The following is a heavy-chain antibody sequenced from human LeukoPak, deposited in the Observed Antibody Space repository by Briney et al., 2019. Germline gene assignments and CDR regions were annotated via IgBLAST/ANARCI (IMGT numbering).Heavy chain of an antibody. D-gene: IGHD2-2*01. CDR1: GGTFSSYA. V-gene: IGHV1-69*05. CDR2: IIPIFGTA. Sequence: ASVKVSCKASGGTFSSYAISWVRQAPGQGLEWMGGIIPIFGTANYAQKSQGRVTITTDESTSTAYMELSSLRSEDTAVYYCARAVAPKYCSSTSCYVSYLDYWGQGTLVTVSS. J-gene: IGHJ4*02. CDR3: ARAVAPKYCSSTSCYVSYLDY.